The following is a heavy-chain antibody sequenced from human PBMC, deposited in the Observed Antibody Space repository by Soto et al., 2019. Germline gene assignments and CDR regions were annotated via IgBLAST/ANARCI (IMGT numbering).Heavy chain of an antibody. CDR2: INPNGGST. CDR3: ARAGYCSGGTCFHGNCDY. CDR1: GYTFTTYY. V-gene: IGHV1-46*01. Sequence: QVQLVQSGAEVKRPGASVKVSCKASGYTFTTYYMHWVRQAPGQGLEWLGIINPNGGSTTYAQKFQGRVTMTRDTSTSTVYLELSSLRSEDSVVDYCARAGYCSGGTCFHGNCDYWGQGTLVTVSA. J-gene: IGHJ4*02. D-gene: IGHD2-15*01.